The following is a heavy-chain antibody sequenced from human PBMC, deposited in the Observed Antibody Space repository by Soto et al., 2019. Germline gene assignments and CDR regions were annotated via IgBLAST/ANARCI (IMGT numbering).Heavy chain of an antibody. D-gene: IGHD6-6*01. CDR3: ARTRFEYSISSPLFDP. J-gene: IGHJ5*02. V-gene: IGHV3-21*01. Sequence: GGSLRLSCAASGFTFSSYSMNWVRQAPGKGPEWVSSISSSSSYIYYADSVKGRFTISRDNAKNSLYLQMNSLRAEDTAVYYCARTRFEYSISSPLFDPWGQGTLVTVSS. CDR1: GFTFSSYS. CDR2: ISSSSSYI.